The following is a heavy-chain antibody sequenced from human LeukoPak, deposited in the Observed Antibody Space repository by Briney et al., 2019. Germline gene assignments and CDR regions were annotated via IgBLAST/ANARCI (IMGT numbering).Heavy chain of an antibody. J-gene: IGHJ4*02. V-gene: IGHV3-30*02. CDR3: AKGYHSSSSGGLDY. CDR1: GITFSSYG. Sequence: GGSLRLSCAASGITFSSYGMHWVRQAPGKGLEWVAFIRYDGSNKYYADSVKGRFTISRDNSKNTLYLQMNSLRAEDTAVYYCAKGYHSSSSGGLDYWGQGTLVTVSS. CDR2: IRYDGSNK. D-gene: IGHD6-6*01.